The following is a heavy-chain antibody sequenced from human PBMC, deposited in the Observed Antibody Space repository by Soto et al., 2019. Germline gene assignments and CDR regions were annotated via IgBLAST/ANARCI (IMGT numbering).Heavy chain of an antibody. V-gene: IGHV1-2*04. D-gene: IGHD2-15*01. J-gene: IGHJ5*02. Sequence: QVPLVQSGAEVKKPGASVKVSCKASGYTFTGYYMHWVRQAPGQGLEWMGWINPNSGGTNYAQKFQGWVTMTRDTSISTAYMELSRLRSDDTAVYYCARDRYLGYCSGGSCSADNWFDPWGQGTLVTVSS. CDR2: INPNSGGT. CDR1: GYTFTGYY. CDR3: ARDRYLGYCSGGSCSADNWFDP.